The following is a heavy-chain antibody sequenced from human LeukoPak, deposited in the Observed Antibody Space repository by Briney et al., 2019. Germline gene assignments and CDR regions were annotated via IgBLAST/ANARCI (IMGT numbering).Heavy chain of an antibody. Sequence: GGSLGLSCAAPGFMFHDYAVHWVRQAPGKGLEWVSLISGDGGSTFYADSVKGRFTISRDNSKNSLYLQMNSLRSDDTALYYCARESESSGWYDYWGQGTLVTVSS. V-gene: IGHV3-43*02. J-gene: IGHJ4*02. D-gene: IGHD6-19*01. CDR1: GFMFHDYA. CDR2: ISGDGGST. CDR3: ARESESSGWYDY.